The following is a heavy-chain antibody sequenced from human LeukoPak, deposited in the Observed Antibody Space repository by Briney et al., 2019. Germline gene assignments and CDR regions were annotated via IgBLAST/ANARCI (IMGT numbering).Heavy chain of an antibody. D-gene: IGHD4-23*01. V-gene: IGHV1-2*02. CDR3: ARDGGLDY. CDR1: GYTFPDYY. J-gene: IGHJ4*02. CDR2: INPNSGAT. Sequence: ASVKVSCKTSGYTFPDYYIHWVRQAPGKGLEWMAWINPNSGATNYAQKFQGRVTMTRDTSISTAYMELSRLRSDDTAVYYCARDGGLDYWGQGTLVTVSS.